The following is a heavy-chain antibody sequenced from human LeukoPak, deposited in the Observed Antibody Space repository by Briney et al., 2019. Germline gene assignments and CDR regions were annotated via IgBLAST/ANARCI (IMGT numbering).Heavy chain of an antibody. CDR1: GFTVSSNY. J-gene: IGHJ4*02. CDR2: ISGSGGST. CDR3: AKTKTDSGSYSEYYFDY. V-gene: IGHV3-23*01. D-gene: IGHD1-26*01. Sequence: GGSLRLSCAASGFTVSSNYMSWVRQAPGKGLEWVSAISGSGGSTYYADSVKGRFTISRDNSKNTLYLQMNSLRAEDTAVYYCAKTKTDSGSYSEYYFDYWGQGTLVTVSS.